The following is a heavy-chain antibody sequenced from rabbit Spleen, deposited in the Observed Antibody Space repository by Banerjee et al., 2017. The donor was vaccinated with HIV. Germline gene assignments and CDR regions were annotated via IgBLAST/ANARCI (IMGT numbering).Heavy chain of an antibody. Sequence: QLKESGGGLVQPGGSLKLSCKASGFTLSSYYMNWVRQAPGKGLEWIGYIDPVFGITYYANWVNGRFTISSHNAQNTLYLQLNSLTAADTATYFCVRDQARMLDLWGQGTLVTVS. CDR1: GFTLSSYY. J-gene: IGHJ4*01. D-gene: IGHD6-1*01. V-gene: IGHV1S7*01. CDR3: VRDQARMLDL. CDR2: IDPVFGIT.